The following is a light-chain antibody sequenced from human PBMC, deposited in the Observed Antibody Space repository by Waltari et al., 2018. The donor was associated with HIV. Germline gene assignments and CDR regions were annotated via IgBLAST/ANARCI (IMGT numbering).Light chain of an antibody. V-gene: IGLV2-8*01. CDR2: EVN. J-gene: IGLJ3*02. CDR3: SSYSGINDVGV. Sequence: QSALTQPPSASGSPGPSVTISCSGTRTAVGNYNYVSWHQQHPGKAPKLIIYEVNKRPSGVPDRFSGSKSGNTASLTVSGLQADDEGHYYCSSYSGINDVGVFGGGTKLTVL. CDR1: RTAVGNYNY.